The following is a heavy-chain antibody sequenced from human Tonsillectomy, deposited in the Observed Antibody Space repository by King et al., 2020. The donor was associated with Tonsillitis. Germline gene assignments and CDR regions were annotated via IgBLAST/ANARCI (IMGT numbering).Heavy chain of an antibody. CDR3: ARGGAYGSGSYFGY. V-gene: IGHV4-59*01. CDR1: GGSISNYY. J-gene: IGHJ4*02. Sequence: VQLQESGPGLVKPSETLSLTCTVSGGSISNYYWSWIRQTPGKGLEWIGYIYSSGSIYYNPSLKSRVTISVDASKNQLSLKLTSVTAADTAVYCCARGGAYGSGSYFGYWGQGTLVTVSS. D-gene: IGHD3-10*01. CDR2: IYSSGSI.